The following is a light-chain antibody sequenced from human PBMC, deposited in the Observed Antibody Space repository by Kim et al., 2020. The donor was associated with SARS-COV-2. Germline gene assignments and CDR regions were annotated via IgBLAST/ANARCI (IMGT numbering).Light chain of an antibody. CDR1: SSDIGGYNY. Sequence: QSALTQPASVSGSPGQSITISCTGTSSDIGGYNYVSWYQQHPGKAPKLMICGVTNRPSGVSNRFSGSKSGNTASLTISGLQAEDEADYYCSSYTISNTLVVFGGGTQLTVL. V-gene: IGLV2-14*03. CDR3: SSYTISNTLVV. J-gene: IGLJ3*02. CDR2: GVT.